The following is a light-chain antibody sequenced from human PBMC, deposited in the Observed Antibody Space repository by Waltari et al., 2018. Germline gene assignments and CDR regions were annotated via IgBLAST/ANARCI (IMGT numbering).Light chain of an antibody. J-gene: IGKJ2*01. CDR2: WAS. CDR1: QSVLYSSDNKNY. Sequence: DIVMTQSPDSLAVSLGERATINCKSSQSVLYSSDNKNYLGWYQQKPGHPPKLLISWASTRESGVPDRFSGSGSGTDFTHTISSLQAEDVAVYYCQQYYSDPNNFGQGTKLEIE. V-gene: IGKV4-1*01. CDR3: QQYYSDPNN.